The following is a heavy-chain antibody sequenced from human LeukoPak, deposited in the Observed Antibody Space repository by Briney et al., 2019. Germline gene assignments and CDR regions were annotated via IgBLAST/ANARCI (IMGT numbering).Heavy chain of an antibody. Sequence: SETLSLTCSVSGDSITSRGYFWSWIRQPPGKGLEWIGRIYTSGSADYNPSLKSRVTISRDRSQNQFSLHLNSVTAADTAVYYCARERWLQFRDAFDIWGQGTMVTVSS. V-gene: IGHV4-61*02. J-gene: IGHJ3*02. CDR2: IYTSGSA. CDR1: GDSITSRGYF. D-gene: IGHD5-24*01. CDR3: ARERWLQFRDAFDI.